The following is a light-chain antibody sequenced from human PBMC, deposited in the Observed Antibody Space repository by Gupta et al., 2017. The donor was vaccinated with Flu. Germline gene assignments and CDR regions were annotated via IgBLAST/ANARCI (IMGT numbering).Light chain of an antibody. J-gene: IGLJ3*02. CDR2: RNN. Sequence: QSVLTQPPSASGTPGQRVTISCSGSSSNIGSNYVYWYQQLPGTAPKLLIYRNNQRPSGVPDRFSGSKSGTSASPAISGLRSEDEADYDCAAWDDSLSGPVFGGGTKLTVL. V-gene: IGLV1-47*01. CDR1: SSNIGSNY. CDR3: AAWDDSLSGPV.